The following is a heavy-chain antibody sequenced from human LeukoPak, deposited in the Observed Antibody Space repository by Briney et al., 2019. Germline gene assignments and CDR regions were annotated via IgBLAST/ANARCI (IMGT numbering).Heavy chain of an antibody. Sequence: SETLSLTCTVSGGAISIGSYYGSWIRQPAGEGLEWIGRIYTSESTNYNPCLKSRVTISVDTSKNQFSLKLSSVTAADTAVYYCARARWFGEYYFDYWGQGTLVTVSS. CDR1: GGAISIGSYY. D-gene: IGHD3-10*01. V-gene: IGHV4-61*02. CDR2: IYTSEST. CDR3: ARARWFGEYYFDY. J-gene: IGHJ4*02.